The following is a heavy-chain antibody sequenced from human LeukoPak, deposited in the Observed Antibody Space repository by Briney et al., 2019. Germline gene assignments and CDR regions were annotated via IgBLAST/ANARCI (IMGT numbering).Heavy chain of an antibody. CDR1: GFAFTYA. D-gene: IGHD4-17*01. V-gene: IGHV3-23*01. CDR2: ITGSGAST. CDR3: AKGAGTSPDYGDSSCAF. Sequence: GGSLRLSCAASGFAFTYAMNWVRQAPGKGLEGVSGITGSGASTYYADSVKGRFTISRDNSKNTLYLQMNDLRAEDTAIYYCAKGAGTSPDYGDSSCAFWGQGTLVTVSS. J-gene: IGHJ4*02.